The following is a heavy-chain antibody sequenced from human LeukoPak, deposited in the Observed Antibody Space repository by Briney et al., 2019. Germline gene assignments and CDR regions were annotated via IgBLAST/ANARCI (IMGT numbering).Heavy chain of an antibody. V-gene: IGHV4-39*02. CDR3: GRLNFFPYFYDSSDYKGFFFDY. CDR2: IYYSGST. D-gene: IGHD3-22*01. Sequence: SETLSLTCTVSGGSISSSSYYWGWIRQPPGKGLEWIGSIYYSGSTYYNPSLKSRVTMSVDTSKNHFSLKLSSVTAADTAVFYCGRLNFFPYFYDSSDYKGFFFDYWGQGSLVTVSS. CDR1: GGSISSSSYY. J-gene: IGHJ4*02.